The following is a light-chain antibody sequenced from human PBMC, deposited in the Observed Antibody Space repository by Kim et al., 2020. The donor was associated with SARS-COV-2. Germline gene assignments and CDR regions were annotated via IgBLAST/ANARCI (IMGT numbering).Light chain of an antibody. CDR3: LLAYNGAPVV. J-gene: IGLJ2*01. CDR1: TGAVTSGHY. Sequence: GGTVPLPCGSSTGAVTSGHYPYWIQQKAGQAPRTLIYDTNNKHSWTPARFSGSLLGGKAALTLSGAQTEDEGDYYCLLAYNGAPVVFGGGTQLTVL. V-gene: IGLV7-46*01. CDR2: DTN.